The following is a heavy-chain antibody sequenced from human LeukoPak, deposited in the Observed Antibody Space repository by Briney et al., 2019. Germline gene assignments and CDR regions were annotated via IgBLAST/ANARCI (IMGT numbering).Heavy chain of an antibody. D-gene: IGHD1-7*01. CDR3: ARETGNYYFDF. CDR2: ISYDGRDK. V-gene: IGHV3-30*03. J-gene: IGHJ4*02. Sequence: GGSLSLSCAASGFTFSSSVMLWVRQAPGKGLEWVAAISYDGRDKYFADSVKGRFTISRDNSKHTVDLQVSGLRAEDTAVYYCARETGNYYFDFWGQGTLVTVSS. CDR1: GFTFSSSV.